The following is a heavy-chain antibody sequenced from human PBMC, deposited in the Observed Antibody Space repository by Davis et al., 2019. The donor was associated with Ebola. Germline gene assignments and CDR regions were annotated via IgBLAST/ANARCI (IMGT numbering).Heavy chain of an antibody. CDR1: AGSFGSYT. D-gene: IGHD6-19*01. CDR3: ARKVAVAHDAFEI. Sequence: SVKVSCKASAGSFGSYTVTWVRQAPGQGLEWVGGIIPLFGTTNHAQKFQGRVTLTADKSTVTVYMGLSSLKSEDTALYYCARKVAVAHDAFEIWGQGAMVTVSS. J-gene: IGHJ3*02. CDR2: IIPLFGTT. V-gene: IGHV1-69*06.